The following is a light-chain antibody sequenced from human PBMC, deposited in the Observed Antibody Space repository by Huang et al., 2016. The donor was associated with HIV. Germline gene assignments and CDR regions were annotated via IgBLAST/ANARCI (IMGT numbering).Light chain of an antibody. V-gene: IGKV3-15*01. CDR2: GAS. Sequence: EIVMTQSPGTLSLSPGERATLSCRPSQSVSSNLAWYQHKPGQAPRLLIYGASTRATGVPARFSGSGSGTEFTLTISSLQSDDFVVYYCQQYQDWPRTCGQGTKVEIK. CDR3: QQYQDWPRT. J-gene: IGKJ1*01. CDR1: QSVSSN.